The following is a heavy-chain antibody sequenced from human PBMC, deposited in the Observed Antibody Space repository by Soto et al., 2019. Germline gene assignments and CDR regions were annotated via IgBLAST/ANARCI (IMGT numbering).Heavy chain of an antibody. CDR1: GYTFTDYY. CDR2: VNPNSGGT. CDR3: ATMFMAAAGADLDY. D-gene: IGHD6-13*01. J-gene: IGHJ4*02. Sequence: KVSCKSFGYTFTDYYMHWVRQTPGQGLEWMGWVNPNSGGTNYAQKFQGRVTMTRDTSISTAYMELRRLRSDDTAVYYCATMFMAAAGADLDYWGLGTLVTVS. V-gene: IGHV1-2*02.